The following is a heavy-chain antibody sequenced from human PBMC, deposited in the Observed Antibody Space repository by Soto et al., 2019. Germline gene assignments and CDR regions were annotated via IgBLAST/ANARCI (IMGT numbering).Heavy chain of an antibody. CDR1: GYTFTSYY. Sequence: ASVKVSCKASGYTFTSYYMHWVRQAPGQGLEWMGIINPSGGSTSYAQKFQGRVTMTRDTSTSTVYMELSSLRSEDTAVYYCVRAGGRLYSGSYYYYYGMDVWGQGATVTAP. D-gene: IGHD1-26*01. J-gene: IGHJ6*02. CDR3: VRAGGRLYSGSYYYYYGMDV. CDR2: INPSGGST. V-gene: IGHV1-46*01.